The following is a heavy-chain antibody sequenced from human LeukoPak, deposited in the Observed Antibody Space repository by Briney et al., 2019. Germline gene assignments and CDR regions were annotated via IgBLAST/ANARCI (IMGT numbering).Heavy chain of an antibody. CDR2: IIPIFGTA. J-gene: IGHJ4*02. D-gene: IGHD3-16*02. V-gene: IGHV1-69*13. CDR1: GYTFTRYA. CDR3: ARAFNDYVWGSYRGYYFDY. Sequence: SVKVSCKASGYTFTRYAMIWVRQAPGQALEWMGGIIPIFGTANYAQEFQGRVTITADESTSTAYMELSSLRSEDTAVYYCARAFNDYVWGSYRGYYFDYWGQGTLVTVSS.